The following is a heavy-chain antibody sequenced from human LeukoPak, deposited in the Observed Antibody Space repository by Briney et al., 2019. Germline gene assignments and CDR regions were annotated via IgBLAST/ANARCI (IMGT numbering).Heavy chain of an antibody. D-gene: IGHD3-3*01. V-gene: IGHV3-11*01. CDR1: GFTFSDYY. CDR3: ARRRGYYTQDAFDI. Sequence: GGSLRLSCAASGFTFSDYYVSWIRQAPGKGLEWVSYISSSGSTIYYGDSVKGRFTISRDNAKNSLYLQMNNLRAEDTAVYYCARRRGYYTQDAFDIWGQGTMVTVSS. CDR2: ISSSGSTI. J-gene: IGHJ3*02.